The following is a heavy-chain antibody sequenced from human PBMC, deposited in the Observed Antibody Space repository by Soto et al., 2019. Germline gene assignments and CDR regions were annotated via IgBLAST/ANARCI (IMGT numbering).Heavy chain of an antibody. CDR1: GGTFSSYT. Sequence: SVKVSCKASGGTFSSYTISWVRQAPGQGLEWMGRIIPILGIANYAQKFQGRVTITADKSTSTAYMELSSLRSEDTAVYYCARAKGYSYPHYFDYWGQGTLVTVS. D-gene: IGHD5-18*01. CDR3: ARAKGYSYPHYFDY. CDR2: IIPILGIA. J-gene: IGHJ4*02. V-gene: IGHV1-69*02.